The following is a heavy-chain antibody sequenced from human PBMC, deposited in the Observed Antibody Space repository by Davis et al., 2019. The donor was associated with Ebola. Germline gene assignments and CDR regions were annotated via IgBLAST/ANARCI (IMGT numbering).Heavy chain of an antibody. Sequence: MPSETLSLTCAVYGGSFSGHYWSWIRQPPGKGLEWIGEINHSVSTNYNPSLNSRVTISVDTSKNQFSLKLSAVTAADTAVYYCARGLPFQLLYVDLYYYGMDVWGQGTTVTVS. D-gene: IGHD2-2*02. CDR1: GGSFSGHY. J-gene: IGHJ6*02. CDR2: INHSVST. CDR3: ARGLPFQLLYVDLYYYGMDV. V-gene: IGHV4-34*01.